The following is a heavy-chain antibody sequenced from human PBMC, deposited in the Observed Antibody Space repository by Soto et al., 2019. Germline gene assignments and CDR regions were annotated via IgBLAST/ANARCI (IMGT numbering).Heavy chain of an antibody. D-gene: IGHD6-6*01. CDR1: GGSISSSSYY. V-gene: IGHV4-39*01. CDR3: ARQMRQLVGYALGYFDY. J-gene: IGHJ4*02. CDR2: IYSSGST. Sequence: QLQLQESGPGLVKPSETLSLTCTVSGGSISSSSYYWGWIRQPPGKGLEWIGSIYSSGSTYYNPSLKSRVTISVDASKNQFSLKLSSGTASDTAVYYCARQMRQLVGYALGYFDYWGQGTLVTVSS.